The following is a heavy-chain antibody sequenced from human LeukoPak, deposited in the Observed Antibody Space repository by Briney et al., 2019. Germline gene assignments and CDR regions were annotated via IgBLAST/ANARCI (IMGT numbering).Heavy chain of an antibody. CDR2: IKGDESAR. V-gene: IGHV3-7*01. D-gene: IGHD1-26*01. Sequence: PRGSLRLSCEASGFTFSTYWMAWVRQAPGKGLEWVANIKGDESARHQADSVKGRFTISRDNAKKSVYLQMSSLRGEDTAVYYCARDVGGSLDYWGQGTLVTVSS. CDR3: ARDVGGSLDY. J-gene: IGHJ4*02. CDR1: GFTFSTYW.